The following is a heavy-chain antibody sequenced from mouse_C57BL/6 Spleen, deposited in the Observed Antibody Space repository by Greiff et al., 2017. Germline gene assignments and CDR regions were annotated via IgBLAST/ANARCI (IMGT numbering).Heavy chain of an antibody. V-gene: IGHV1-19*01. CDR2: INPYNGGT. CDR1: GYTFTDYY. Sequence: EVQLQQSGPVLVKPGASVKMSCKASGYTFTDYYMNWVKQSHGKSLEWIGVINPYNGGTSYNQKFKGKATLTVDKSSSTAYMELNSLTSEDSAVNYCARDYYGSSNNYWGQGTTLTVSS. CDR3: ARDYYGSSNNY. D-gene: IGHD1-1*01. J-gene: IGHJ2*01.